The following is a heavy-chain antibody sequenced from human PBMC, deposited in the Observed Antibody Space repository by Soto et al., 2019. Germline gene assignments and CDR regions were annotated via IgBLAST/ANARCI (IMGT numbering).Heavy chain of an antibody. D-gene: IGHD6-13*01. CDR1: GFTFSSYA. Sequence: GGSLRLSCAASGFTFSSYAMSWVRQAPGKGLEWVSAISGSGGSTYYADSVKGRFTISRDNSKNTLYLQMNSLRAEDTAVYYCVKRGIAADDAFDIWGQGTMVTVSS. CDR3: VKRGIAADDAFDI. CDR2: ISGSGGST. V-gene: IGHV3-23*01. J-gene: IGHJ3*02.